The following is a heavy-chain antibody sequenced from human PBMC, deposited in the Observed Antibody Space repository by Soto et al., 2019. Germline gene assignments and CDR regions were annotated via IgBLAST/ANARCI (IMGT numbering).Heavy chain of an antibody. V-gene: IGHV4-34*01. CDR2: INHSGST. J-gene: IGHJ4*02. D-gene: IGHD5-18*01. CDR1: GGSFSGYY. CDR3: ARAGYSCGYFDY. Sequence: SETLSLTCAVYGGSFSGYYWSWIRQPPGKGLEWIGEINHSGSTNYNPSLKSRVTISVDTSKNQFSLKLSSVTAADTAVYYCARAGYSCGYFDYWGQGTLVTVSS.